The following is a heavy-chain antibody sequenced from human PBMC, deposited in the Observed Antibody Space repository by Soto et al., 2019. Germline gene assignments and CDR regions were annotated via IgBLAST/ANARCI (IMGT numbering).Heavy chain of an antibody. V-gene: IGHV4-34*01. D-gene: IGHD3-3*01. CDR1: GGSFSGYY. CDR3: ARVRIFGVVIIVYYYMDV. Sequence: SETLSLTCAVYGGSFSGYYWSWLRQPPGKGPEWIGEINHSGSTNYNPSLKSRVTISVDTSKNQFSLKLSSVTAADTAVYYCARVRIFGVVIIVYYYMDVWGKGTTVTVSS. J-gene: IGHJ6*03. CDR2: INHSGST.